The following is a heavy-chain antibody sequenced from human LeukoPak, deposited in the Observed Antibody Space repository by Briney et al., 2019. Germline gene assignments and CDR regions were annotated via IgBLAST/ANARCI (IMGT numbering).Heavy chain of an antibody. V-gene: IGHV1-18*01. D-gene: IGHD1-26*01. CDR1: GYTFTSYG. J-gene: IGHJ5*02. Sequence: GASVKLSCTASGYTFTSYGISWVRQAPGQGLEWMGWISAYNGNTNYAQKLQGRVTMTTDTSTSTAYMELRSLRSDDTAVYYCARGAGVGATNNWFDPWGQGTLVTVSS. CDR2: ISAYNGNT. CDR3: ARGAGVGATNNWFDP.